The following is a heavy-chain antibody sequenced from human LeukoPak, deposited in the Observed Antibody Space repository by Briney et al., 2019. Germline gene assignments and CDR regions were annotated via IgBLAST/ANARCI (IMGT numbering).Heavy chain of an antibody. Sequence: SETLSLTCAVYGGSFSGYYWSWIRQPPGKGLEWIGEINHSGSTNYNPSLKSRVTISVDTSKNQFSLKLSSVTAADTAVYYCARGNPKEEGLHYFDYWGQGTLVTVSS. CDR3: ARGNPKEEGLHYFDY. D-gene: IGHD5-12*01. CDR2: INHSGST. V-gene: IGHV4-34*01. CDR1: GGSFSGYY. J-gene: IGHJ4*02.